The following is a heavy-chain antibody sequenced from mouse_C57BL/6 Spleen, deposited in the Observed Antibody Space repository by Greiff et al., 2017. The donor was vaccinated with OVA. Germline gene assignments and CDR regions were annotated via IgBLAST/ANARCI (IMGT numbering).Heavy chain of an antibody. V-gene: IGHV1-69*01. D-gene: IGHD3-2*02. J-gene: IGHJ4*01. CDR3: ARMSSDRPHDYAMDY. Sequence: QVQLQQPGAELVMPGASVKLSCKASGYTFTSYWMHWVKQRPGQGLEWIGEIDPSDSYINYNQKFKGKSTLTVDKSSSTAYMQLSSLTSEDSAVYDCARMSSDRPHDYAMDYWGQGTSLTVSS. CDR2: IDPSDSYI. CDR1: GYTFTSYW.